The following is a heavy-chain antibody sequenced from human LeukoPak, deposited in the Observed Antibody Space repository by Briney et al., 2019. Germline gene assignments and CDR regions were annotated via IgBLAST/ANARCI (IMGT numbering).Heavy chain of an antibody. J-gene: IGHJ5*02. CDR2: IDPKVGET. V-gene: IGHV1-69-2*01. CDR3: ATTGHLRVYDFCSGSSWDWFDP. Sequence: ASVKISCKVSGYTFTDYYMHWVQQAPGKGLEWMGLIDPKVGETILAEKLQGRITIPGDTSTETAHLELSRRRAETWAVYYWATTGHLRVYDFCSGSSWDWFDPWGEGTLVTASS. D-gene: IGHD3-3*01. CDR1: GYTFTDYY.